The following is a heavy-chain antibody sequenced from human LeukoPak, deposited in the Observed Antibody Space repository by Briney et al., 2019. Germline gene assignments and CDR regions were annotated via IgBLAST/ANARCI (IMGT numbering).Heavy chain of an antibody. CDR3: AKMKGHPLQKYYMDV. D-gene: IGHD2/OR15-2a*01. Sequence: GGSLRLSCAASGFTFSGFAMSWVRRTPGKGLEWVSGISGSGDNTLYAASVKGRFTISRDNSKNTLYLEMNSLRAEDTAIYYCAKMKGHPLQKYYMDVWGQGATVTVSS. V-gene: IGHV3-23*01. CDR1: GFTFSGFA. J-gene: IGHJ6*01. CDR2: ISGSGDNT.